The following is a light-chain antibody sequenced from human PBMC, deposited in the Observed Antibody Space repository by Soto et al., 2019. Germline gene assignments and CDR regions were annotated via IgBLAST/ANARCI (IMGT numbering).Light chain of an antibody. CDR1: SSDVGDYDY. V-gene: IGLV2-14*01. J-gene: IGLJ2*01. CDR3: SSYRSSNTLL. Sequence: QSALTQPASVSGSPGQSITISCTGTSSDVGDYDYVSWYQQYAGKAHKMMIYEVSNRPSGVSNRFSGSKSGNTASLTISGLQAEDEADYYCSSYRSSNTLLFGGGTQLTVL. CDR2: EVS.